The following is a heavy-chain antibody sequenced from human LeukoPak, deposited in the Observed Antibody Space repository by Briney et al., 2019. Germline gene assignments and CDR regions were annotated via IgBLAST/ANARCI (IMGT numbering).Heavy chain of an antibody. CDR3: ARLGAGMHFFYLDL. D-gene: IGHD3-10*01. CDR1: GFTPIHYW. J-gene: IGHJ4*02. Sequence: GGSLRLSCALSGFTPIHYWMTWVRQAPGKGLEWVANINQDGSEIFYVDSLKGRFTISRDNAKNSLYLQMNSLRAEDTAVYYCARLGAGMHFFYLDLWSQGTLVTVSS. V-gene: IGHV3-7*01. CDR2: INQDGSEI.